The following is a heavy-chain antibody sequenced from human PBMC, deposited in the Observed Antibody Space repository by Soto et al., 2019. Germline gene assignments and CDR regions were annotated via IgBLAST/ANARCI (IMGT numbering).Heavy chain of an antibody. CDR1: GDRVSSNGAA. J-gene: IGHJ6*02. Sequence: SQTLSLTCAISGDRVSSNGAAWNWIRQSPSRGLEWLGRAYYRPQWYYDSAVSVRSRITVTPDTSKNQFSLRLNSVTPEDTAVYYCTKQQGDSRTYNGMDVWGQGTTVTVSS. CDR2: AYYRPQWYY. V-gene: IGHV6-1*01. D-gene: IGHD2-21*02. CDR3: TKQQGDSRTYNGMDV.